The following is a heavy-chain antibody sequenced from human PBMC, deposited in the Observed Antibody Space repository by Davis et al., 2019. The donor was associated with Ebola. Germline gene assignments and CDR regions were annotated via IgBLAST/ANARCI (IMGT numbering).Heavy chain of an antibody. Sequence: GGSLRLSCAASGFTFSSYSMNWVRQAPGKGLEWVSYISSSSSTIYYADSVKGRFTISRDNAKNSLYLQMNSLRDEDTAVYYCARDMTTVTRRRWYFDLWGRGTLVTVSS. CDR1: GFTFSSYS. CDR2: ISSSSSTI. J-gene: IGHJ2*01. D-gene: IGHD4-17*01. V-gene: IGHV3-48*02. CDR3: ARDMTTVTRRRWYFDL.